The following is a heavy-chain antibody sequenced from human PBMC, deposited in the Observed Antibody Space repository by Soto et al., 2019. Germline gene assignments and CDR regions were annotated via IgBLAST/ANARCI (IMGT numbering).Heavy chain of an antibody. CDR3: ARAPRDHYGMDV. V-gene: IGHV3-66*01. CDR1: GFTVTDNY. J-gene: IGHJ6*02. Sequence: EVQLVESGGGLVQPGGSLRLSCAASGFTVTDNYMTWVRQAPGKGLAWVSVIYSGGTTYHADSVRDRIIISRDKSKNTLYLQMNSLRAEDTAVYYCARAPRDHYGMDVWGQGTTVTVSS. CDR2: IYSGGTT.